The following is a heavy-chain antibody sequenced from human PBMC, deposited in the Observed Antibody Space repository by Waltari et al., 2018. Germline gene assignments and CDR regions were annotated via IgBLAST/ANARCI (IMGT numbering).Heavy chain of an antibody. CDR1: GGSFSGYY. CDR2: INHSGST. J-gene: IGHJ4*02. CDR3: ARIVTDFWSGYYHYFDY. V-gene: IGHV4-34*01. D-gene: IGHD3-3*01. Sequence: QVQLQQWGAGLLKPSETLSLTCAVYGGSFSGYYWSWIRQPPGKGLEGIGEINHSGSTNYNPALKSRVTISVDTSKNQFSLKLSSVTAADTAVYYCARIVTDFWSGYYHYFDYWGQGTLVTVSS.